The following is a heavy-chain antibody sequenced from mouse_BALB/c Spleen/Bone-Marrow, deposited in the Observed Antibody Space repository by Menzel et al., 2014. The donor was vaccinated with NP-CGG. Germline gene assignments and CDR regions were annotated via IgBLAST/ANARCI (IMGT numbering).Heavy chain of an antibody. D-gene: IGHD3-3*01. CDR1: GYTFTSYD. V-gene: IGHV1S56*01. Sequence: QVQLQQSGPEVVKPGALVEISCKASGYTFTSYDINWVKQGPGQGLEWIGRIYPGDGSTKYNEKFRGKATLTADKSSSTAYMQLSSLTSENSAVYFCARWGCNISPYALDYWGQGTSVTVSS. J-gene: IGHJ4*01. CDR3: ARWGCNISPYALDY. CDR2: IYPGDGST.